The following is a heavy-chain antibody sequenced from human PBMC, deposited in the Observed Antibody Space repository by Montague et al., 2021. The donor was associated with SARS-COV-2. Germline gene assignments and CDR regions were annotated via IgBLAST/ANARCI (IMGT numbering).Heavy chain of an antibody. V-gene: IGHV4-39*01. CDR2: INYTGTT. J-gene: IGHJ4*02. CDR3: ARHRGIAAPGT. Sequence: SETLSPTCSVAGGSITDRTYYWACIRQSPGKGLEWIGAINYTGTTYYXPSLKSRVTTSLDTSKNQFSLKMTSVTAADTAVYYCARHRGIAAPGTWGQGTLVTVSS. D-gene: IGHD6-13*01. CDR1: GGSITDRTYY.